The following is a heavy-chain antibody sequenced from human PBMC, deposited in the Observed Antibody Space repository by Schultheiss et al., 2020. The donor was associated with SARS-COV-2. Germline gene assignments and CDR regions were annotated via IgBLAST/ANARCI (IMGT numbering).Heavy chain of an antibody. CDR3: ARGFMDRNGWPCLDL. CDR1: GGTFSSYA. J-gene: IGHJ5*02. D-gene: IGHD6-19*01. V-gene: IGHV1-2*02. Sequence: ASVKVSCKASGGTFSSYAISWVRQAPGQGLEWMGWINPNSGGTNYAQTFQGRVTMTRDTSISTAYMELSSLRSDDTAVYYCARGFMDRNGWPCLDLWGQGTLVTVSS. CDR2: INPNSGGT.